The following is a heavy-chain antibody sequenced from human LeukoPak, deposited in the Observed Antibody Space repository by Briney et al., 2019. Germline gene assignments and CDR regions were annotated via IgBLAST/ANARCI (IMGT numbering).Heavy chain of an antibody. J-gene: IGHJ3*02. CDR2: ISSSSTYI. D-gene: IGHD5-24*01. CDR3: ARCFYNGYNSRGSHAFDI. V-gene: IGHV3-21*01. CDR1: AFTFNTYN. Sequence: GGSLRLSCAASAFTFNTYNMNWLRQAPGKGLEWVSSISSSSTYIYYADSVKGRFTISRDNAKNSLYLQMDSLTAEDPAVYYCARCFYNGYNSRGSHAFDIWGQGTMLTVSS.